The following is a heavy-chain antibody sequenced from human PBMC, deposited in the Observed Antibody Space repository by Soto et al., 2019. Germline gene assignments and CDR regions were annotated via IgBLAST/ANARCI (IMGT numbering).Heavy chain of an antibody. Sequence: QVQLVESGGGVVQPERSLRLSCAASGFTFSSYAMHWVRQAPGKGLEWVAVISYDGSNKYYADSVKGRFTISRDNSKNTLYLQMNSLRAEDTAVYYCARESPYRQQLVYDYWGQGTLVTVSS. J-gene: IGHJ4*02. CDR1: GFTFSSYA. V-gene: IGHV3-30-3*01. CDR3: ARESPYRQQLVYDY. CDR2: ISYDGSNK. D-gene: IGHD6-13*01.